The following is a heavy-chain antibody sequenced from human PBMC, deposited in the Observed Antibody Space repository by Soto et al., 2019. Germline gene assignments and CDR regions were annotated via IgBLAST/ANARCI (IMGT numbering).Heavy chain of an antibody. CDR1: GGTFSSYA. CDR3: ARVIDSSGYYYGYGMDV. D-gene: IGHD3-22*01. Sequence: SVKVSCKASGGTFSSYAISWVRQAPGQGLEWMGGIIPIFGTANYAQKFQGRVTITADESTSTAYMELSSLRSEDTAVYYCARVIDSSGYYYGYGMDVWGQGTTVTVSS. CDR2: IIPIFGTA. V-gene: IGHV1-69*13. J-gene: IGHJ6*02.